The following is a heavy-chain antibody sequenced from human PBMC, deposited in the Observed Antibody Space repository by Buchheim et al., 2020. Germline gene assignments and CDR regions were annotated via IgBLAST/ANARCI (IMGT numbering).Heavy chain of an antibody. CDR3: ARDYDFMGGYYPYYYYYGMDV. Sequence: QVQLVESGGGVVQPGRSLRLSCAASGFTFSSYAMHWVRQAPGKGLEWVAVISYDGSNKYYADSVKGRFTISRDNSKNTLYLQMRSQEAEDTAVYYCARDYDFMGGYYPYYYYYGMDVWSQGTT. D-gene: IGHD3-3*01. CDR1: GFTFSSYA. J-gene: IGHJ6*02. V-gene: IGHV3-30*04. CDR2: ISYDGSNK.